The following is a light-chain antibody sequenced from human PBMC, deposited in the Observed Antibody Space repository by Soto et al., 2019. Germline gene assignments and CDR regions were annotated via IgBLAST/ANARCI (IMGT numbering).Light chain of an antibody. CDR3: QQYGSSLLT. CDR1: QSVSSSY. Sequence: EIVLTQSPGTLSLSPGERATLSCRASQSVSSSYLAWYQEKPGQAPRLLIYCASSRATGIPDRFSGSGSGTEFTLTISRLEPEDCAVSYCQQYGSSLLTFGGGTKVEIQ. CDR2: CAS. V-gene: IGKV3-20*01. J-gene: IGKJ4*01.